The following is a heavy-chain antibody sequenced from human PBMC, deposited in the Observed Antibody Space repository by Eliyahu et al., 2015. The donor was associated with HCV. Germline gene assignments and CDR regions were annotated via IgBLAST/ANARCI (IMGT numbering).Heavy chain of an antibody. J-gene: IGHJ4*02. D-gene: IGHD3-3*02. CDR2: ISYDGSNK. CDR1: GFTFSSYA. CDR3: ARESIVPTLY. V-gene: IGHV3-30*04. Sequence: QVQLVESGGGVVQPGRSLRLSCAASGFTFSSYAMHWVRQAPGKGLEWVAVISYDGSNKYYADSVKGRFTISRDNSKNTLYLQMNSLRAEDTAVYYCARESIVPTLYWGQGTLVTVSS.